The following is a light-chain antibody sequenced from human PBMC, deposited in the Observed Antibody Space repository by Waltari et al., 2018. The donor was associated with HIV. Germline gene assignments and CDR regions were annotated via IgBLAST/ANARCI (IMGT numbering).Light chain of an antibody. J-gene: IGLJ3*02. CDR1: SPPIANNF. CDR3: GTWDNNLSAFWV. CDR2: DTN. V-gene: IGLV1-51*01. Sequence: QSVLTQPPSVSAAPRQKVTIPCSGTSPPIANNFVSWYQQLPATAPKLLIYDTNKRPSGIPDRFSASKSGTSATLAITGPQTGDEAVYYCGTWDNNLSAFWVFGGGTKVTVL.